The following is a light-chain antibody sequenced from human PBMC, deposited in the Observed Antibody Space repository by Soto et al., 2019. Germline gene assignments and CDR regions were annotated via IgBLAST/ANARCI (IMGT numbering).Light chain of an antibody. Sequence: EIMMTQSPATLSVSPGERVTLSCRASQSVSNNVAWYQQKPGQAPRLLMYYASTRATGIPPRFSGSGSGTEFTLTISSLQSEDFALYYCQQYNDWPPITFGQGTRLEIK. CDR3: QQYNDWPPIT. V-gene: IGKV3-15*01. J-gene: IGKJ5*01. CDR1: QSVSNN. CDR2: YAS.